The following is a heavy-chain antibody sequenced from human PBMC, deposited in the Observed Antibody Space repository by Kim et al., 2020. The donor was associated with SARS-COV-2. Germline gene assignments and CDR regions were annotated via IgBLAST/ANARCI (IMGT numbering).Heavy chain of an antibody. Sequence: ASVKVSCKASRYTFTGYYMHWVRQAPGQGLEWMGRINPNSGGTNYAQKFQGRVTMTGDTSISTAYMELSRLRSDDTAVYYCARDSPYSSSWYGDFDYWGQGTLVTVSS. J-gene: IGHJ4*02. CDR1: RYTFTGYY. D-gene: IGHD6-13*01. CDR3: ARDSPYSSSWYGDFDY. V-gene: IGHV1-2*06. CDR2: INPNSGGT.